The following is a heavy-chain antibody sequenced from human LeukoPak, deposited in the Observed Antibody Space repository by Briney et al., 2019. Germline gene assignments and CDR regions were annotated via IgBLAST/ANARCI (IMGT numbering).Heavy chain of an antibody. Sequence: GGSLRLSCAASGLSFSSFAMSWVRQGPARGLEWVSSIRGNGETFHADSVKGRFTLYSDYSRNTVYFQLNNLRVEDTGIYYCARASWVSTTDAVRWGQGTLVTVSS. V-gene: IGHV3-23*01. D-gene: IGHD1-14*01. J-gene: IGHJ4*02. CDR2: IRGNGET. CDR1: GLSFSSFA. CDR3: ARASWVSTTDAVR.